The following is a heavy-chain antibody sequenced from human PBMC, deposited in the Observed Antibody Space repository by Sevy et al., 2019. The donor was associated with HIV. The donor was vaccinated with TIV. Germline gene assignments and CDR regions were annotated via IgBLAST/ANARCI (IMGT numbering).Heavy chain of an antibody. V-gene: IGHV3-30*02. D-gene: IGHD2-2*01. CDR1: GFTFSSYG. Sequence: GGSLRLSCAASGFTFSSYGMHWVRQAPGKGLEWVAFIRYDGSNKYYVDSVKGRFTISRDNSKNTLYLQMNSLRAEDTAVYYCAGSRAIVVVPAYGMDVWGQGTTVTVSS. CDR3: AGSRAIVVVPAYGMDV. CDR2: IRYDGSNK. J-gene: IGHJ6*02.